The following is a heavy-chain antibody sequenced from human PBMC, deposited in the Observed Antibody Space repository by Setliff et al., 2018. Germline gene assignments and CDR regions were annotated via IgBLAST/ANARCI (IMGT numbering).Heavy chain of an antibody. V-gene: IGHV4-38-2*01. J-gene: IGHJ3*02. CDR1: GYSISSDYY. Sequence: SETLSLTCAVSGYSISSDYYWGWIRQPPGKGLEWIGSMYHSGSTYYNPSLKSRVTISVDTSKNQFSLKLNYVTAADTAVYYCARALGYCSRTSCYLDAFDIWGQGTMVTVSS. D-gene: IGHD2-2*01. CDR3: ARALGYCSRTSCYLDAFDI. CDR2: MYHSGST.